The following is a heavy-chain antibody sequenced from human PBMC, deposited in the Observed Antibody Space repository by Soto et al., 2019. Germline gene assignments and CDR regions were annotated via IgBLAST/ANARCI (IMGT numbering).Heavy chain of an antibody. CDR2: INHSGST. J-gene: IGHJ4*02. CDR3: ARRPYYDILTGYYKGYPRSPFDY. V-gene: IGHV4-34*01. CDR1: GGSFSGYY. D-gene: IGHD3-9*01. Sequence: SETLSLTCAVYGGSFSGYYWSWIRQPPGKGLEWIGEINHSGSTNYNPSLKSRVTISVDTSKNQFSLKLSSVTAADTAVYYCARRPYYDILTGYYKGYPRSPFDYWGQGTLVTVSS.